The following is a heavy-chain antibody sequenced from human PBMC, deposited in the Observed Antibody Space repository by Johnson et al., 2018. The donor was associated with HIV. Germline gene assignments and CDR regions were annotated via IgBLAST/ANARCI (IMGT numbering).Heavy chain of an antibody. CDR3: AKDGGARGSSWYEGVFDI. V-gene: IGHV3-30*18. D-gene: IGHD6-13*01. CDR2: ISYDGSNK. Sequence: VPLVESGGGVVQPGRSLRLSCAASGFTFSSYGMHWVRQAPGKGLEWLAVISYDGSNKYYADSVKGRFTISRANSKNTLYLQINSLRAEDTAVYYCAKDGGARGSSWYEGVFDIWGQGTMVTVSS. CDR1: GFTFSSYG. J-gene: IGHJ3*02.